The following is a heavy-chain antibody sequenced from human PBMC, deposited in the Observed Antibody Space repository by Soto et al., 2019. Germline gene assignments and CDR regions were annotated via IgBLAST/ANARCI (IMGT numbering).Heavy chain of an antibody. CDR1: GFSFGNYV. Sequence: GGSLRLSCAASGFSFGNYVMNWVRQAPGKGLEWVSGISDSGGSSSSADSVKGRFTVSRDNSKNTLYLQMDSLTGDDTAVYYCTKGGDSWSGYAQHWGQGALVTSPQ. D-gene: IGHD3-3*01. CDR2: ISDSGGSS. V-gene: IGHV3-23*01. J-gene: IGHJ1*01. CDR3: TKGGDSWSGYAQH.